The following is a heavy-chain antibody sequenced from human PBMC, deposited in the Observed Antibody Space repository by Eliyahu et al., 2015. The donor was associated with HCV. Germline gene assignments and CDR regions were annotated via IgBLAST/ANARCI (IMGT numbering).Heavy chain of an antibody. V-gene: IGHV3-30*18. CDR1: GFTFSNXG. Sequence: QVHLVESGGGVVQPGRSLXLSXAASGFTFSNXGMHWVRQAPGKGLEWVAITSYDESKKYYADSVKGRFTISRDNSKNTLYLQMNSLRAEDTAVYYCAKDKWSTSRYFDYWGQGALVTVSS. J-gene: IGHJ4*02. CDR2: TSYDESKK. D-gene: IGHD1-26*01. CDR3: AKDKWSTSRYFDY.